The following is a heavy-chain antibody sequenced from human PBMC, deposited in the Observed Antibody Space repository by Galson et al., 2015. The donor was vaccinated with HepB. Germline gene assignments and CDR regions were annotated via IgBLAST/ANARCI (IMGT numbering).Heavy chain of an antibody. CDR3: AKDIGITMVRGVGLDY. V-gene: IGHV3-9*01. CDR1: GFTLDDYA. J-gene: IGHJ4*02. D-gene: IGHD3-10*01. Sequence: SLRLSCAASGFTLDDYAMHWVRQVPGKGLEWVSGISWNTDKIAYADSVKGRFTISRDNAKNSLYLQMNNLRAEDTAFYYCAKDIGITMVRGVGLDYWGQGTLVTVSS. CDR2: ISWNTDKI.